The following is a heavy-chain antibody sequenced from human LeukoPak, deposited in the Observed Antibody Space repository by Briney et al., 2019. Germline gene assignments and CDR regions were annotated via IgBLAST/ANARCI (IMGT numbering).Heavy chain of an antibody. CDR3: ARNGGGWSFDY. J-gene: IGHJ4*02. CDR2: INRGGDT. CDR1: GGSFSGYY. D-gene: IGHD6-19*01. V-gene: IGHV4-34*01. Sequence: SETLSLTCAVYGGSFSGYYWGWIRQPPGKGLEWIGEINRGGDTNYNPSLKSRVTISVDTSKNQFSLKLSSVTAADTAVYYCARNGGGWSFDYWGQGILVTVSS.